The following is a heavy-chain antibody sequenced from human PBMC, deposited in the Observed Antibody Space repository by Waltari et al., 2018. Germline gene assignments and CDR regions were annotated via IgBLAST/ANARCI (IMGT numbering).Heavy chain of an antibody. CDR2: IYYSGST. D-gene: IGHD6-19*01. CDR3: ASYSSGWYNFDY. J-gene: IGHJ4*02. CDR1: GGSISSSRYY. V-gene: IGHV4-39*07. Sequence: QLQLPESGPGLVKPSEPLSLTCTVSGGSISSSRYYWGWTRQPPGKGLEWIGSIYYSGSTYYNPSLKSRVTRSVDTAKNQFSLKLSSVTAADTAVYYCASYSSGWYNFDYWGQGTLVTVSS.